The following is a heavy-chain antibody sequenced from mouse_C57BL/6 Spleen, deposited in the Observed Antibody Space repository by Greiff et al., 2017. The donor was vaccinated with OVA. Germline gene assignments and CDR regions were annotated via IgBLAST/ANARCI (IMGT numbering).Heavy chain of an antibody. CDR1: GYTFTSYW. V-gene: IGHV1-59*01. J-gene: IGHJ3*01. D-gene: IGHD4-1*01. Sequence: VQLKQPGAELVRPGTSVKLSCKASGYTFTSYWMHWVKQRPGQGLEWIGVIDPSDSYTNYNQKFKGKATLTVDTSSSTAYMQLSSLTSEDSAVYYCAGGSGTAWFAYWGQGTLVTVSA. CDR3: AGGSGTAWFAY. CDR2: IDPSDSYT.